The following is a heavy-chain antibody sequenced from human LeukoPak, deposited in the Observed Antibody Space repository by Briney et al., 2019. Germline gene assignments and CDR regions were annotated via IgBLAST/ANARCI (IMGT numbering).Heavy chain of an antibody. CDR3: ARITHDYGDYRHDY. V-gene: IGHV1-2*04. J-gene: IGHJ4*02. Sequence: ASVKVSCKASGYTFTGYYIHWVRQAPGQGLEWLGWVNPNSGDTNYAQKFQGWVTMTRDTSISTAYMELSGLRSDDTAVYYCARITHDYGDYRHDYWGQGTLVTVSS. D-gene: IGHD4-17*01. CDR2: VNPNSGDT. CDR1: GYTFTGYY.